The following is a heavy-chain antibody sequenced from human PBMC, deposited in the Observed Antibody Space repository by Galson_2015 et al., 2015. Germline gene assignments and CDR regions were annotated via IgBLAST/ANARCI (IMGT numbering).Heavy chain of an antibody. V-gene: IGHV3-9*01. CDR3: AKHWRSVTYNFDY. J-gene: IGHJ4*02. D-gene: IGHD4-17*01. CDR1: GFTFDDYA. Sequence: SLRLSCAASGFTFDDYAMHWVRQAPGKGLEWVSGISWNSGSIGYADSVKGRFTISRDNAKNSLYLQMNSLRAEDTAVYYCAKHWRSVTYNFDYWGQGTLVTVSS. CDR2: ISWNSGSI.